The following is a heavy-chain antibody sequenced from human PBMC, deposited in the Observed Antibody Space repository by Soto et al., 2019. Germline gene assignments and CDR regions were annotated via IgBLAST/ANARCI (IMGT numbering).Heavy chain of an antibody. CDR2: ISYDGSNK. Sequence: QVQLVESGGGVVQPGRSQRLSCAASGFTFSSYAMHWVRQAPGKGLEWVAVISYDGSNKYYADSVKGRFTISRDNSKNTLYLQMNSLRAEDTAVYYCARDLVGMIVVVASDAFDIWGQGTMVTVSS. CDR3: ARDLVGMIVVVASDAFDI. D-gene: IGHD3-22*01. V-gene: IGHV3-30-3*01. CDR1: GFTFSSYA. J-gene: IGHJ3*02.